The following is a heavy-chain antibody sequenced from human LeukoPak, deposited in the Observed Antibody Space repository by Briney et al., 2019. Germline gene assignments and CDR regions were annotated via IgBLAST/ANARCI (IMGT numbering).Heavy chain of an antibody. CDR3: AKDGSSIAAAGSINWFDP. CDR2: IRDDGSNK. Sequence: GSLKLSCAASGFTFSSYGMHLVRQAPGQGLEWVAFIRDDGSNKYYADSVKGRFTISRDNSKNTLYLQMNSLRAEDTAVYYCAKDGSSIAAAGSINWFDPWGQGTLVTVSS. J-gene: IGHJ5*02. CDR1: GFTFSSYG. V-gene: IGHV3-30*02. D-gene: IGHD6-13*01.